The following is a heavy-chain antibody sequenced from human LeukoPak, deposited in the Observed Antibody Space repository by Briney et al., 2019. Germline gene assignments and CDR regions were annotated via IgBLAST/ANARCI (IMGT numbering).Heavy chain of an antibody. V-gene: IGHV3-30*02. CDR2: IRYDGSNK. J-gene: IGHJ6*03. Sequence: SGGSLRLSCAASGFTFGSYGMHWVRQAPGKGLEWVAFIRYDGSNKYYADSVKGRFTISRDNSKNTLYLQMNSLRAEDTAVYYCAKGNRLHRNYIHYYYYMDVWGKGTTVTVSS. CDR1: GFTFGSYG. D-gene: IGHD4-11*01. CDR3: AKGNRLHRNYIHYYYYMDV.